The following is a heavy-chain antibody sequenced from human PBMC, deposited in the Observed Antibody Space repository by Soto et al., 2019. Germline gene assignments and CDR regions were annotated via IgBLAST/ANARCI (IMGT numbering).Heavy chain of an antibody. J-gene: IGHJ4*02. CDR2: INWNGGST. V-gene: IGHV3-20*04. Sequence: GGSLRLSCAASGFTFDDYGMSWVRQAPGKGLEWVSGINWNGGSTGYADSVKGRFTISRDNAKNSLYLQMNSLRAEDTALYYCARGPPSSPHYYDSSGYYSRFDYWGQGTLVTVSS. CDR1: GFTFDDYG. D-gene: IGHD3-22*01. CDR3: ARGPPSSPHYYDSSGYYSRFDY.